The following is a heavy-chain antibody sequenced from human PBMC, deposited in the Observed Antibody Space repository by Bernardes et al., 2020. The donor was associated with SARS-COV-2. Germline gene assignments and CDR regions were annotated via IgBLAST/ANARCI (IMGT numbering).Heavy chain of an antibody. D-gene: IGHD1-26*01. CDR3: ARGSGNYYFDY. J-gene: IGHJ4*02. CDR2: INGVGSSI. V-gene: IGHV3-74*01. CDR1: GFTFSSYW. Sequence: GGSLRLSCAASGFTFSSYWMHWVRLGPGKGPVWVSRINGVGSSINYADSVKGRFTISRDNARNTLYLEMNSLKAEDTAVYYCARGSGNYYFDYWGQGTLVTVSS.